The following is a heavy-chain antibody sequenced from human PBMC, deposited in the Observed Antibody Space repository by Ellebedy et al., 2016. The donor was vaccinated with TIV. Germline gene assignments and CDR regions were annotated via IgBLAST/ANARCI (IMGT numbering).Heavy chain of an antibody. CDR3: AKDLASGWLYGMDV. V-gene: IGHV3-30*18. CDR2: VSYDGSDK. Sequence: GGSLRLSCEASGFIFRSYGMHWVRQAPGKGLEWVAVVSYDGSDKFYADSVKGRITISRDNSNNTAYLQMNSLRAEDTALYYCAKDLASGWLYGMDVWGQGTTVTVSS. J-gene: IGHJ6*02. D-gene: IGHD6-19*01. CDR1: GFIFRSYG.